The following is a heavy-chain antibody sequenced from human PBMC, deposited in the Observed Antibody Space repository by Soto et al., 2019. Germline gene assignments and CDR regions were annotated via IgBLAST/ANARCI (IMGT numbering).Heavy chain of an antibody. CDR2: IYYTGTT. CDR1: GGSISAGDYY. J-gene: IGHJ5*02. CDR3: DRGHWFDH. Sequence: SETLSLPCTVSGGSISAGDYYWNWIRQPPGKGLEWIGYIYYTGTTKYNPSLKSRVTLSVDTSKNRFSLNLTSVTAADTAVYYCDRGHWFDHWGPGTLGTVSA. V-gene: IGHV4-30-4*01.